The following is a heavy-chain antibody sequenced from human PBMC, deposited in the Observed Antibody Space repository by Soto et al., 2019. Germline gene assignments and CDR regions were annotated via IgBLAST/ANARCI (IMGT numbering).Heavy chain of an antibody. V-gene: IGHV2-5*02. CDR3: AHIRLRFYPVS. CDR2: IYWDDDK. J-gene: IGHJ5*02. CDR1: QFSLTTSGLG. Sequence: SGHTLVNPTQTLTLTCTFSQFSLTTSGLGVGGIRQPPGKSLDWLALIYWDDDKRYSPSLKNRLTITKDTSKNQVVLTMTNMDPLATGTYYCAHIRLRFYPVSWGQETLLAVST. D-gene: IGHD3-3*01.